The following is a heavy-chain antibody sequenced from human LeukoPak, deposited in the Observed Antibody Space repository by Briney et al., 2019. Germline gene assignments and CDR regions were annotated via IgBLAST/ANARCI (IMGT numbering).Heavy chain of an antibody. J-gene: IGHJ4*02. Sequence: PGGSLRLSCAASGFTFSSNWMHWVRQAPGKGLVWVSYVNTDGRATTYADSVKGRFTISRDNAKNTLYLQMNSLRAEDTAVYYCARGGQGAVDYWGQGTLVTVSS. V-gene: IGHV3-74*01. CDR3: ARGGQGAVDY. CDR2: VNTDGRAT. CDR1: GFTFSSNW. D-gene: IGHD3-16*01.